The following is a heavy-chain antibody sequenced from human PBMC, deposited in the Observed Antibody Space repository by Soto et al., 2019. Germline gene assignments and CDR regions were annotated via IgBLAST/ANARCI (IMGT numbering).Heavy chain of an antibody. CDR2: INPNSGGT. CDR1: GYTFTGYY. Sequence: GASVKVSCKASGYTFTGYYMHWVRQAPGQGLEWMGWINPNSGGTNYAQKFQGWVTMTRDTSISTAYMELSRLRSDDTAVYYCARVQRDYDFWRGDRPYYYGMDVWGQGTTVTVSS. V-gene: IGHV1-2*04. CDR3: ARVQRDYDFWRGDRPYYYGMDV. D-gene: IGHD3-3*01. J-gene: IGHJ6*02.